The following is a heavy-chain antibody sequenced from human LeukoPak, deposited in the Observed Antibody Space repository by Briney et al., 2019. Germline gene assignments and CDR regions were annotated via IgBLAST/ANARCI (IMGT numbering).Heavy chain of an antibody. Sequence: KPSETLSLACAVYGGSFSGYYWSWIRQPPGKGLEWIGEINHSGSTNYNPSLKSRVTISVDTSKNQFSLKLSSVTAADTAVYYCASLIVVVPAAIQAYYYGMDVWGQGTTVTVSS. V-gene: IGHV4-34*01. CDR1: GGSFSGYY. J-gene: IGHJ6*02. D-gene: IGHD2-2*01. CDR3: ASLIVVVPAAIQAYYYGMDV. CDR2: INHSGST.